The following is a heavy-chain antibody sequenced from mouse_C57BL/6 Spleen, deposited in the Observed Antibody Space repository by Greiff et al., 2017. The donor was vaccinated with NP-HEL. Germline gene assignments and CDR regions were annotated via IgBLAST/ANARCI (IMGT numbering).Heavy chain of an antibody. J-gene: IGHJ2*01. D-gene: IGHD2-5*01. V-gene: IGHV7-3*01. Sequence: EVKLMESGGGLVQPGGSLSLSCAASGFTFTDYYMSWVRQPPGMALEWLGFIRNKANGYTTEYSASVKGRFTISRDNSQSILYLQMNALRAEDSATYYCARSYYSNYFDYWGQGTTLTVSS. CDR2: IRNKANGYTT. CDR1: GFTFTDYY. CDR3: ARSYYSNYFDY.